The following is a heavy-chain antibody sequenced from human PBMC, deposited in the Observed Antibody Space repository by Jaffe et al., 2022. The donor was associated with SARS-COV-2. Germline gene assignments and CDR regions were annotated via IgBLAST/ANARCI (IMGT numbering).Heavy chain of an antibody. V-gene: IGHV3-30*18. D-gene: IGHD3-3*01. CDR1: GFTFSSYG. Sequence: QVQLVESGGGVVQPGRSLRLSCAASGFTFSSYGMHWVRQAPGKGLEWVAVISYDGSNKYYADSVKGRFTISRDNSKNTLYLQMNSLRAEDTAVYYCAKDRWADFWSGYGIRSSGMDVWGQGTTVTVSS. CDR2: ISYDGSNK. J-gene: IGHJ6*02. CDR3: AKDRWADFWSGYGIRSSGMDV.